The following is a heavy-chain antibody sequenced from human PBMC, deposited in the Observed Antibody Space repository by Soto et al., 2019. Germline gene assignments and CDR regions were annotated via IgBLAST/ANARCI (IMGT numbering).Heavy chain of an antibody. CDR1: GGSISSSSYY. CDR2: IYYSGST. D-gene: IGHD3-9*01. J-gene: IGHJ6*02. V-gene: IGHV4-39*01. Sequence: SETLSLTCTVSGGSISSSSYYWGWIRQPPGKGLEWIGSIYYSGSTYYNPSLKSRVTISVDTSKNQFSLKLSSVTAADTAVYYCARISRDILTDYYGMDVWGQGTTVTVSS. CDR3: ARISRDILTDYYGMDV.